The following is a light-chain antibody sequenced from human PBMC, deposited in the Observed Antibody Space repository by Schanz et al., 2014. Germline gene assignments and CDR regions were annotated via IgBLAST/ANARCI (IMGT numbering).Light chain of an antibody. J-gene: IGLJ3*02. CDR2: SNS. Sequence: QSVLTQPPSASGTPGQRVTISCSGSSSNIGSNTVNWYQQLPGTAPKLLIYSNSQRPSGVPDRFSGSKSGTSASLAISGLRSEDEADYYCAAWDARLSAWVFGGGTKLTVL. V-gene: IGLV1-44*01. CDR3: AAWDARLSAWV. CDR1: SSNIGSNT.